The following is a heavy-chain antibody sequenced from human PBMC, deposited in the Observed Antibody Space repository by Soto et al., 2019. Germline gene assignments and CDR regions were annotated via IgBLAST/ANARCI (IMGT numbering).Heavy chain of an antibody. CDR3: ARRGYCGGDCYPDAFDI. J-gene: IGHJ3*02. Sequence: QVQLVQSGAEVKKPGASVKVSCRASGYTFTSYGISWVRQAPGQGLEWMGWISAYNGNTNYAQKLQGRDTMTTDTSTRTAYMELRSLRSDDTGVYYCARRGYCGGDCYPDAFDIWGQGTMVTVSS. V-gene: IGHV1-18*01. CDR2: ISAYNGNT. D-gene: IGHD2-21*02. CDR1: GYTFTSYG.